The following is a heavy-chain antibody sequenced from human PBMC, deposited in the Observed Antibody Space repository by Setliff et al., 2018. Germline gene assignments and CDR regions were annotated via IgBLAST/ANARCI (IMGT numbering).Heavy chain of an antibody. Sequence: SLKISCAASGFTFGNYAMHWVRQAPGKGLEWISSIGWNSVNIGYADSVKGRFTVSRDNAKNSVYLQMSSLRGEDTALYYCAKDRSHRARDAFDIWGQGTMVTVSS. J-gene: IGHJ3*02. V-gene: IGHV3-9*01. CDR3: AKDRSHRARDAFDI. CDR1: GFTFGNYA. D-gene: IGHD3-10*01. CDR2: IGWNSVNI.